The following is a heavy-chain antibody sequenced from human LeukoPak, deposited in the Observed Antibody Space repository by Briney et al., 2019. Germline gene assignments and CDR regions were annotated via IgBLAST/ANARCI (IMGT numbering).Heavy chain of an antibody. CDR3: AKDINSWIQLSSFDY. V-gene: IGHV3-30*18. D-gene: IGHD5-18*01. CDR1: GFTFSSYG. Sequence: PGGSLRLSCAASGFTFSSYGMHWVRQAPGKGLEWVAVISYDGSNKYYADSVKGRFTISRDNSKNTLYLQMNSLRAEDTAVYYCAKDINSWIQLSSFDYWGQGTLVTVSS. CDR2: ISYDGSNK. J-gene: IGHJ4*02.